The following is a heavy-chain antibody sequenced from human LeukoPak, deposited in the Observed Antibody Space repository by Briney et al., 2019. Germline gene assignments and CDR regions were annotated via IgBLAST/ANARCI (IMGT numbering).Heavy chain of an antibody. CDR2: ISGSGGST. J-gene: IGHJ4*02. D-gene: IGHD1-26*01. CDR1: GFTFTSYA. CDR3: AKDPQRGSPYYFDY. V-gene: IGHV3-23*01. Sequence: GSLRLSCAASGFTFTSYAMSWVRQAPGKGLEWVSSISGSGGSTFYVDSVKGRFTISRDNTKNTLYLQMNSLRAEDTALYYCAKDPQRGSPYYFDYWGQGTLVTVSS.